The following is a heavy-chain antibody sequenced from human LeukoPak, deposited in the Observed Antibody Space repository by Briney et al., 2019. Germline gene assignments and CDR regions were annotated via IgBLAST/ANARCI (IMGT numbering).Heavy chain of an antibody. Sequence: GGSLRLSCAASGFTFSRHNMNWVRQAPGKGLEWVSSISSSSSYIYYADSVKGRFTISRDNARNSLYLQMNSLRAEDTAVYYCVRGKANSGSGSDVWGKGTTVTVSS. V-gene: IGHV3-21*01. D-gene: IGHD3-10*01. J-gene: IGHJ6*04. CDR3: VRGKANSGSGSDV. CDR2: ISSSSSYI. CDR1: GFTFSRHN.